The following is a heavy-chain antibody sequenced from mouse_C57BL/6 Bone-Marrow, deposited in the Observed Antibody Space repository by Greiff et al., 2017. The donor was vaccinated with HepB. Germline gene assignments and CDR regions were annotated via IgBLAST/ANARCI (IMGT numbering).Heavy chain of an antibody. D-gene: IGHD3-2*02. CDR2: IDPNSGGT. CDR1: GYTFTSYW. V-gene: IGHV1-72*01. CDR3: ARGGTAQATSPYAMDY. J-gene: IGHJ4*01. Sequence: VQLQQSGAELVKPGASVKLSCKASGYTFTSYWMHWVKQRPGRGLEWIGRIDPNSGGTKYNEKFKSKATLTVDKPSSTAYMQLSSLTSEDSAVYYCARGGTAQATSPYAMDYWGQGTSVTVSS.